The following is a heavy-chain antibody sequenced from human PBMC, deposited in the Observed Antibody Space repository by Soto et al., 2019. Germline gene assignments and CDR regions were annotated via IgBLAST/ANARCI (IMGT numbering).Heavy chain of an antibody. J-gene: IGHJ6*02. Sequence: DVQLVESGGGLVQPGGSLRLSCAASGFTFSGYEMNWVRQAPGKGLEWISYISGSGTTIYYADSVKGRFTISRDNAKKSLYLQMNSLRAEDTAVYYCAREVTVFGVIIPTPMDVWGQGTTVTVSS. V-gene: IGHV3-48*03. CDR2: ISGSGTTI. CDR3: AREVTVFGVIIPTPMDV. D-gene: IGHD3-3*01. CDR1: GFTFSGYE.